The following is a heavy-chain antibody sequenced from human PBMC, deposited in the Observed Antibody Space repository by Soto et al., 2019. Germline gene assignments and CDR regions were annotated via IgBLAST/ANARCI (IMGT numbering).Heavy chain of an antibody. V-gene: IGHV3-30-3*01. CDR2: LSYDGSNK. Sequence: QVLLVESGGGVVQPGRSLRLSCAASGFTFSNYAMHWVRQAPGKGLEWVAVLSYDGSNKYYADSVKGRFTISRDNSKNTLYLQMNSLRAEDTAVYYCARGQWLGFDIWGQGTMVTVSS. D-gene: IGHD6-19*01. CDR1: GFTFSNYA. J-gene: IGHJ3*02. CDR3: ARGQWLGFDI.